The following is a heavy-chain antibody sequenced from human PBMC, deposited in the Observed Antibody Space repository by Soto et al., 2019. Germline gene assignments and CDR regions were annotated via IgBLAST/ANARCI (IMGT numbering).Heavy chain of an antibody. CDR3: ARRAETNGWNGFGADKYYFDF. J-gene: IGHJ4*02. V-gene: IGHV1-8*01. D-gene: IGHD1-1*01. CDR2: MNPNTGNS. Sequence: ASVKVSCKASGYTFTSYDIYWVRQATGQGLEWMGWMNPNTGNSGYAQKFQGRVTMTSDTSISTAHMELSSPRSEDTAVYYCARRAETNGWNGFGADKYYFDFWGQGTLVTVSS. CDR1: GYTFTSYD.